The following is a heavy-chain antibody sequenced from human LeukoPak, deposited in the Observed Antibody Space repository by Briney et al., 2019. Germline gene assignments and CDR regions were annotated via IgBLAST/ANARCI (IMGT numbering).Heavy chain of an antibody. Sequence: PGESLTLSCAVSGVTFGDYAMHWVRQAPGKGLEWVSGIFWNSGSIDYADSVKGRFTISRDNAKNSLYLQMNSLRAEDTALYYCAKDISVGATPYYFDYWGQGTLVTVSS. V-gene: IGHV3-9*01. D-gene: IGHD1-26*01. CDR3: AKDISVGATPYYFDY. CDR2: IFWNSGSI. CDR1: GVTFGDYA. J-gene: IGHJ4*02.